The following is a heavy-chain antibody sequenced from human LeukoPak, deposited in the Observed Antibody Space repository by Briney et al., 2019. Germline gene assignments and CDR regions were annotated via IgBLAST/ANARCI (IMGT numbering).Heavy chain of an antibody. V-gene: IGHV4-39*07. CDR2: IYYSGST. Sequence: PSETLSLTCTVSGGSISSSSYYWGWLRQPPGKGLEWIGSIYYSGSTYYNPSLKSRVTISVDTSKNQFSLKLSSVTAADTAVYYCARDDPLYYYYMDVWGKGTTVTVSS. CDR1: GGSISSSSYY. J-gene: IGHJ6*03. CDR3: ARDDPLYYYYMDV.